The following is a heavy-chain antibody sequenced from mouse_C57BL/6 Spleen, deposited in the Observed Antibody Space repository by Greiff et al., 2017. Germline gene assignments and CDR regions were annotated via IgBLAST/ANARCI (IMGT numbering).Heavy chain of an antibody. V-gene: IGHV1-64*01. CDR2: IHPNSGST. Sequence: QVQLQQPGAELVKPGASVKLSCKASGYTFTSYWMHWVKQRPGQGLEWIGMIHPNSGSTNYNEKFKSKATLTVDKSASTAYMQLSSLTSEDAAVYYCLTTVAPYAMDYWGQGTSVTVSS. J-gene: IGHJ4*01. CDR1: GYTFTSYW. D-gene: IGHD1-1*01. CDR3: LTTVAPYAMDY.